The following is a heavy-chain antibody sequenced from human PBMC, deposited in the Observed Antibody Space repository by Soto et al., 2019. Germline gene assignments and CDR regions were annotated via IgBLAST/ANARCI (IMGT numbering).Heavy chain of an antibody. Sequence: SETLSLTCAVSGASISSYYWSWIRQSPGKGMEWIGYIFYGGSTNHNPSLKSRVSMSVDTSENRLSLRLTSVTSADTAVYHCARGGSYASPNFDHWGQGALVTVSS. V-gene: IGHV4-59*01. CDR3: ARGGSYASPNFDH. CDR2: IFYGGST. D-gene: IGHD3-16*01. CDR1: GASISSYY. J-gene: IGHJ4*02.